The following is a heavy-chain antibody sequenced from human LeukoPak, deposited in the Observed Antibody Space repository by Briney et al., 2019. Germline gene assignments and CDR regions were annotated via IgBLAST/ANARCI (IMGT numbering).Heavy chain of an antibody. Sequence: SETLSLTCTVSGGSISSGGYYWSWIRQHPGKGLEWIGYIYYSGSTYYNPSLKSRVTISVDTSKNQLSVKLSSVTAADTAVYYCAREVATDYYGMDVWGQGTTVTVSS. D-gene: IGHD5-12*01. CDR2: IYYSGST. CDR1: GGSISSGGYY. CDR3: AREVATDYYGMDV. V-gene: IGHV4-31*03. J-gene: IGHJ6*02.